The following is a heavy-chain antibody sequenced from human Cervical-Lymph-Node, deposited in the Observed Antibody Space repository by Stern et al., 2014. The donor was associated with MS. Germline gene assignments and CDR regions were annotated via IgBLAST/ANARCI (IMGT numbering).Heavy chain of an antibody. V-gene: IGHV1-2*02. Sequence: VQLVESGAEARAPGASMKVSCKASSYIFTDYYLHWVRQAPGQGLEWLGWINPNSGGTNYAQNFQGRVTMTRDTSISTAYMELRWLGSADTAVYYCARGSGTAYDLRGDYWGQGTLVTVSS. CDR3: ARGSGTAYDLRGDY. J-gene: IGHJ4*01. CDR1: SYIFTDYY. D-gene: IGHD3-3*01. CDR2: INPNSGGT.